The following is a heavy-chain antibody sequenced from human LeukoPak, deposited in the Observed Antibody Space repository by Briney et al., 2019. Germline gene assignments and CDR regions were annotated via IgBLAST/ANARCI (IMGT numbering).Heavy chain of an antibody. CDR3: ARTTMIVVVITPDAFDI. J-gene: IGHJ3*02. CDR2: ISAYNGNT. D-gene: IGHD3-22*01. CDR1: GYTFTSYG. Sequence: ASVTVSCKASGYTFTSYGISWVRQAPGQGLEWMGWISAYNGNTNYAQKLQGRVTKTTDTSTSTAYMELRSLRSDDTAVYYCARTTMIVVVITPDAFDIWGQGTMVTVSS. V-gene: IGHV1-18*01.